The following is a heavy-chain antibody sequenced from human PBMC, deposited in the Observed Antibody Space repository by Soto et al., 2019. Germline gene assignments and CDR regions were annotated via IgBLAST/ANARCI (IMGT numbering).Heavy chain of an antibody. V-gene: IGHV3-48*01. CDR2: ISSTSDTI. CDR3: PAGKAPGDDY. J-gene: IGHJ4*02. CDR1: GITFSTYK. Sequence: EVQLVESGGGLVQPGGSLRLSCVASGITFSTYKMNWVRQAPGKGLEWVSYISSTSDTIYYADSVKGRFTISRDNAKNSLYLQMNSLRVEDTAVYYCPAGKAPGDDYWGQGTLVTVSS. D-gene: IGHD3-10*01.